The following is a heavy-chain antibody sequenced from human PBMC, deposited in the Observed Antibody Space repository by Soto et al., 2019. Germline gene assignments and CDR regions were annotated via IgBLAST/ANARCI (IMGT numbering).Heavy chain of an antibody. V-gene: IGHV4-34*01. J-gene: IGHJ4*02. Sequence: PSETLSLTCAVYGGSFRGYYWSWIRQSPGKGLEWIGEINHDGGTNYNPSLRSRVSMSVDTSKNQFSLNLSSVTAADTAVYFCARGPRVFYYETSSRYWGQGTLVTVSS. CDR2: INHDGGT. CDR1: GGSFRGYY. CDR3: ARGPRVFYYETSSRY. D-gene: IGHD3-16*01.